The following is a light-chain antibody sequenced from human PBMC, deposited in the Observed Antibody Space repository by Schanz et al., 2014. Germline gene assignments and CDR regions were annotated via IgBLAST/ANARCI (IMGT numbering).Light chain of an antibody. V-gene: IGKV1-39*01. Sequence: DIQMTQSPSTLSASVGDRVTITCRASQSISNWLAWYQQKPGKAPNLLIYAASSLQSGVPSRFSGSGSGTDFTLTITSLQPEDFATYYCQQTYRTPRTFGQGTRVEIK. CDR3: QQTYRTPRT. CDR2: AAS. J-gene: IGKJ1*01. CDR1: QSISNW.